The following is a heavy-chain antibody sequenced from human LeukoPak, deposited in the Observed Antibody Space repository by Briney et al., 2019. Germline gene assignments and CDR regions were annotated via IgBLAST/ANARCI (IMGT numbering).Heavy chain of an antibody. CDR3: ATGLRWSGYYKGYYYYGMDV. Sequence: ASVKVSCKVSGYTLTELSMHWVRQAPGKGLEWMGGFDPEDGETIYAQKFQGRVTMTEDTSTDTAYMELSSLRSGDTAVYYCATGLRWSGYYKGYYYYGMDVWGQGTTVTVSS. J-gene: IGHJ6*02. D-gene: IGHD3-3*01. CDR1: GYTLTELS. CDR2: FDPEDGET. V-gene: IGHV1-24*01.